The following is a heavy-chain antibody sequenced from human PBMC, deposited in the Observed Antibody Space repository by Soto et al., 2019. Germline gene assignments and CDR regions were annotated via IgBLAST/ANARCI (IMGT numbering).Heavy chain of an antibody. Sequence: QVLLQESGPGLLKPSQTLSLTCTVSGGSISSGDYYWSWIRQPPGKGLEWTGYIHYRGSTYYHPALGRPVTISVDTAKNQFAQRLSSVTAADTAVSYCARICHRQMTAVTTQSQQTTDYYSHYAMDVWGQGTAVSVSS. CDR2: IHYRGST. D-gene: IGHD4-17*01. V-gene: IGHV4-30-4*01. CDR1: GGSISSGDYY. J-gene: IGHJ6*02. CDR3: ARICHRQMTAVTTQSQQTTDYYSHYAMDV.